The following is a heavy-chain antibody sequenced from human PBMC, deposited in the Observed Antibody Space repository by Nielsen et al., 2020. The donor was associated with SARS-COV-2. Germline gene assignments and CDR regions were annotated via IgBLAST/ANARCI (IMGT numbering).Heavy chain of an antibody. V-gene: IGHV3-30-3*01. J-gene: IGHJ6*02. Sequence: GGSLRLSCAASGFSFSTYAMHWVRQAPGKGLGWVAVMSYDGNIQYYADSVKGRFTISRDNSKDTLYLQMNNLKGEDTALYYCARGRSGGFRTGGFGMDVWGQGTTVTVSS. D-gene: IGHD4-23*01. CDR1: GFSFSTYA. CDR3: ARGRSGGFRTGGFGMDV. CDR2: MSYDGNIQ.